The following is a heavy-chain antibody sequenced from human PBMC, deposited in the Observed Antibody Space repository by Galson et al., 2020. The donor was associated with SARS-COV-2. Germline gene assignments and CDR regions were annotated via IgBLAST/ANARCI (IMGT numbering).Heavy chain of an antibody. CDR2: IWYDGSNK. D-gene: IGHD6-13*01. Sequence: GESLKISCAASGFTFSSYGMHWVRQAPGKGLEWVAVIWYDGSNKYYADSVKGRFTISRDNSKNTLYLQMNSLRAEDTAVYYCAKDVRVIAAADFFDYWGQGTLVTVSS. J-gene: IGHJ4*02. CDR1: GFTFSSYG. CDR3: AKDVRVIAAADFFDY. V-gene: IGHV3-33*06.